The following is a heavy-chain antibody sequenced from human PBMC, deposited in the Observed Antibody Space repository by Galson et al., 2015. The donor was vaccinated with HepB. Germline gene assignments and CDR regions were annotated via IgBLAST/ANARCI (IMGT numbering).Heavy chain of an antibody. CDR2: IWYDGSNK. D-gene: IGHD3-22*01. J-gene: IGHJ6*02. Sequence: SLRLSCAASGFTFSSYGMHWVRQAPGKGLEWVAVIWYDGSNKYYAGSVKGRFTISRDNSKNTLYLQMNSLRAEDTAVYYCARDAKDYYDSSGYYIYYYYYGMDVWGQGTTVTVSS. V-gene: IGHV3-33*01. CDR1: GFTFSSYG. CDR3: ARDAKDYYDSSGYYIYYYYYGMDV.